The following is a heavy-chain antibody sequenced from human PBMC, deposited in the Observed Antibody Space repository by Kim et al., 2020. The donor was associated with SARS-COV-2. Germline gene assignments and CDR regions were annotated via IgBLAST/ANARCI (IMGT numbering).Heavy chain of an antibody. D-gene: IGHD3-22*01. CDR2: IYYSGST. J-gene: IGHJ3*02. V-gene: IGHV4-59*01. Sequence: SETLSLTCTVSGGSISSYYWSWIRQPPGKGLEWIGYIYYSGSTNYNPSLKSRVTISVDTSKNQFSLKLSSVTAADTAVYYCARDFNYYDSRVEGDAFDIWGQGTMVTVSS. CDR1: GGSISSYY. CDR3: ARDFNYYDSRVEGDAFDI.